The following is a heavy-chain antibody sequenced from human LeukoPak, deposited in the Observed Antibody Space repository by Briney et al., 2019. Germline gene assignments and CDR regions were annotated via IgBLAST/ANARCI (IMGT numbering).Heavy chain of an antibody. J-gene: IGHJ4*02. Sequence: SETLSPTCTVSGGSISSSIYYWGWIRQPPGKGLEWIGSIYYSGSTYYNPSLKSRVTISVDTSKNQFSLKLSSVTAADTAVYYCARQPSEWLLYYFDYWGQGTLVTVSS. CDR1: GGSISSSIYY. D-gene: IGHD3-3*01. CDR3: ARQPSEWLLYYFDY. V-gene: IGHV4-39*07. CDR2: IYYSGST.